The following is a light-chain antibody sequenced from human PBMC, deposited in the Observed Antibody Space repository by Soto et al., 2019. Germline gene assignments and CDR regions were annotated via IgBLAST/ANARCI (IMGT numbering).Light chain of an antibody. CDR3: QQSNSFPFT. CDR2: AAS. CDR1: QGISSR. Sequence: IQMTQSPSSVSASVGDGVTSTCRASQGISSRLAWYQQRPGKAPKLLIYAASSLQSGVPARFSGSGSGTDFTLTINSLQPEDFATYYCQQSNSFPFTFGGGTKVEIK. V-gene: IGKV1-12*01. J-gene: IGKJ4*01.